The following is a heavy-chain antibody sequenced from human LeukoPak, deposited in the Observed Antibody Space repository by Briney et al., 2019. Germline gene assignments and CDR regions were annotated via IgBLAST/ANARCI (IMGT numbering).Heavy chain of an antibody. J-gene: IGHJ4*02. D-gene: IGHD3-3*01. CDR1: GYSISSGYY. V-gene: IGHV4-38-2*02. CDR3: AKSTLGVQERSLDY. CDR2: IYHSGST. Sequence: PSETLSLTCTVSGYSISSGYYWGWIRQPPGKGLEWIGSIYHSGSTYYNPSLKSRVTISVDTSKNQFSLRLSSVTAADTAVYYCAKSTLGVQERSLDYWGQGTLVTVSS.